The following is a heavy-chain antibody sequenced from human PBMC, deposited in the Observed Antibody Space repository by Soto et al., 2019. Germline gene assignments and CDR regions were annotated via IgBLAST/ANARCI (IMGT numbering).Heavy chain of an antibody. J-gene: IGHJ4*02. V-gene: IGHV3-30-3*01. Sequence: QVQLVESGGGVVQPGRSLRLSCAASGFTFSSYAMHWVRQAPGKGLEWVAVISYDGSNKYYADSVKGRFTISRDNSKNPLYLQMNSLRDEDTAVYYCARDGYSSSWGYFDYWGQGTLVTVSS. CDR1: GFTFSSYA. CDR2: ISYDGSNK. D-gene: IGHD6-13*01. CDR3: ARDGYSSSWGYFDY.